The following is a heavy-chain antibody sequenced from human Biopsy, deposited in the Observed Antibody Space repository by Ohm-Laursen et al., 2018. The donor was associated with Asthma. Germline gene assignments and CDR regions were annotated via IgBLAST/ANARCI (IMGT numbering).Heavy chain of an antibody. Sequence: ASVKVSCKASGYNFISFAIHWVRQAPGQRLEWMGWVNTGNGDTKYSQKFQGRVTITRGTSTSTAYMELRSLRSEDTATYYCARTYYDFLTGQVKDVFGVWGQGTMVTVSS. D-gene: IGHD3-9*01. J-gene: IGHJ3*01. CDR1: GYNFISFA. V-gene: IGHV1-3*04. CDR2: VNTGNGDT. CDR3: ARTYYDFLTGQVKDVFGV.